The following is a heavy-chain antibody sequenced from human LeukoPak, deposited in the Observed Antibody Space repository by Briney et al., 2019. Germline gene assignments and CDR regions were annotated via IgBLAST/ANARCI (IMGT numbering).Heavy chain of an antibody. CDR3: ARTTDGENCSSTSCYPYYYYYYYMDV. Sequence: PSETLSLTCIVSGGSISSSIYYWAWVRQPPGKGLEWIGTVFYNGATQYSPSLRSRVTISVDTSKNQFSLKLSSVTAADTAVYYCARTTDGENCSSTSCYPYYYYYYYMDVWGKGTTVTVSS. CDR1: GGSISSSIYY. D-gene: IGHD2-2*01. CDR2: VFYNGAT. J-gene: IGHJ6*03. V-gene: IGHV4-39*07.